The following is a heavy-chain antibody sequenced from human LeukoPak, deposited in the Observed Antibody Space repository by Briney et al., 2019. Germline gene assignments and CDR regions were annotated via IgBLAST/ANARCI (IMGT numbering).Heavy chain of an antibody. CDR2: ISSDGSKI. V-gene: IGHV3-30*04. Sequence: GRSLRLSCAASGFIFSNYAMHWVRQAPGKGLEWVALISSDGSKIYYAGSVKGRFTISRDNSRNTLYLQMNSLRAEDTAVYYCAREGFSRGYYYYYYMDVWGKGTTVTVSS. CDR3: AREGFSRGYYYYYYMDV. D-gene: IGHD6-13*01. J-gene: IGHJ6*03. CDR1: GFIFSNYA.